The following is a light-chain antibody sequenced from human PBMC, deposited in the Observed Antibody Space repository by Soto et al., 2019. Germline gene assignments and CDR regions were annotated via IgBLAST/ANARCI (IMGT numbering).Light chain of an antibody. J-gene: IGLJ1*01. CDR1: ISNIESNT. V-gene: IGLV1-44*01. Sequence: QSVLTQPPSASGTPGQRVTISFSCSISNIESNTVTWYQQLPGTAPKLVIYSNYDRPSGVPDRFSGSTSGTSASLVIRGLQSEDEADYYCAAWDDILNGYVFGGGTKVTVL. CDR3: AAWDDILNGYV. CDR2: SNY.